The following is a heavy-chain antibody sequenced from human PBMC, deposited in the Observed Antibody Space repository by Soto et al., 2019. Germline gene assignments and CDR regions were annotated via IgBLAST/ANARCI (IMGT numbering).Heavy chain of an antibody. D-gene: IGHD6-13*01. Sequence: GGSLRLSCAASGFTFSSFSMNWVRQAPGKGLEWVSSISSTSSYIYYADSVKARFTISRDNAKNSLYLQMDSLRAEDTAVYFCARDRAPYSSSWTYYYYGMDVWGQGTTVTVSS. J-gene: IGHJ6*02. V-gene: IGHV3-21*01. CDR2: ISSTSSYI. CDR3: ARDRAPYSSSWTYYYYGMDV. CDR1: GFTFSSFS.